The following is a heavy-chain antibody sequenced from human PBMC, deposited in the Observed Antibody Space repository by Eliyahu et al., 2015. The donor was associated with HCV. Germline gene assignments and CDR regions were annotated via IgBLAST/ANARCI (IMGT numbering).Heavy chain of an antibody. D-gene: IGHD6-13*01. Sequence: KASGYTFTSYYMHWVRQAPGQGLEWMGIINPSGGSTSYAQKFQGRVTMTRDTSTSTVYMELSSLRSEDTAVYYCARDPFRRGSSSLFDYWGQGTLVTVSS. CDR1: GYTFTSYY. CDR3: ARDPFRRGSSSLFDY. J-gene: IGHJ4*02. V-gene: IGHV1-46*01. CDR2: INPSGGST.